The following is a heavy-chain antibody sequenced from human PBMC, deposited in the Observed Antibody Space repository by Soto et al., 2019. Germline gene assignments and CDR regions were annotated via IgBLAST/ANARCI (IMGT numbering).Heavy chain of an antibody. J-gene: IGHJ4*02. CDR1: GGSMSNYY. CDR2: IYYSGST. V-gene: IGHV4-59*01. CDR3: ARESDAHLDY. Sequence: QVQLQESGPGLMKPSETLSLTCTVSGGSMSNYYWSWIRQTPGKGLEWIGYIYYSGSTNYNPSLKSRVTISVDTDKNRSSLKMSAVNAADTAVYYCARESDAHLDYWGQGPLVTVSS.